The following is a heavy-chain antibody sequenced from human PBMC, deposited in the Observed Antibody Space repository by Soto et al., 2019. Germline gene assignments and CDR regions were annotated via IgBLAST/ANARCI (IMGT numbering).Heavy chain of an antibody. J-gene: IGHJ4*02. CDR2: IYSGGNT. CDR1: GFTVSSNY. D-gene: IGHD1-1*01. CDR3: ASSKYRSKFDY. V-gene: IGHV3-53*01. Sequence: GGSLRLSCAASGFTVSSNYMSWVRQAPGKGLEWVSVIYSGGNTYYADSVKGRFTISRDNSKNTLYLQVNSLRVEDTAVYYCASSKYRSKFDYWGQGILVTVSS.